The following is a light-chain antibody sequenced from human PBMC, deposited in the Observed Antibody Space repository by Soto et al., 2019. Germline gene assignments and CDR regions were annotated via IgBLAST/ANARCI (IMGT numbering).Light chain of an antibody. CDR3: QSYESSLSGYV. J-gene: IGLJ1*01. CDR1: SANIAAAYN. CDR2: GNN. V-gene: IGLV1-40*01. Sequence: QSVLTQPPSVSGAPGQRVTISCTGSSANIAAAYNVDWYQQLPGTAPKLLIDGNNNRPSGVPARFSGSKSGTSDSLAIPGLQAEDEGDYYCQSYESSLSGYVFGTGTKVTVL.